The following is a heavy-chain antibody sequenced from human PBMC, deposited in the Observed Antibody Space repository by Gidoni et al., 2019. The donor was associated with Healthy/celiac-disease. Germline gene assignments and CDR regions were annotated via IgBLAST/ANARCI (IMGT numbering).Heavy chain of an antibody. D-gene: IGHD4-17*01. CDR2: INAGNGNL. CDR3: ARRTVTTNYFDY. V-gene: IGHV1-3*01. J-gene: IGHJ4*01. CDR1: GYTFTIYA. Sequence: QVQLVQSGAEVKKPGASGKDSCKASGYTFTIYAMHWVRTAPGQRLEWMGWINAGNGNLKYSQKFQGRVTITSDTSASTAYMELSSLRSEDTAVYYCARRTVTTNYFDYWGHGTLVTVSS.